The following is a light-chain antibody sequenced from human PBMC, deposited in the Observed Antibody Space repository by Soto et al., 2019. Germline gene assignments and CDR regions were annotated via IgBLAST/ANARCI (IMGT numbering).Light chain of an antibody. CDR2: SGS. Sequence: EIVMTQSPLSLPVTPGEPASSSCKSSQSLLHSNGYNYLDWYLQKPGQSPQLLIYSGSNRASGVPDRFSGSGSGTDFTLKISRVEAEDVAVYYCMQALQAPFTFGPGTKVDIK. V-gene: IGKV2-28*01. J-gene: IGKJ3*01. CDR3: MQALQAPFT. CDR1: QSLLHSNGYNY.